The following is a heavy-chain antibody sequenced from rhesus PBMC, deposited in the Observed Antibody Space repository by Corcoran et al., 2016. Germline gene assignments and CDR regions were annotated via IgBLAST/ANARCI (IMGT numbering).Heavy chain of an antibody. CDR2: INCSSGCT. CDR3: VRYAGSSFGY. V-gene: IGHV4-80*01. J-gene: IGHJ4*01. CDR1: GGSFSSYY. D-gene: IGHD4-29*01. Sequence: QVQLQESGPGLVKPSETLSLTCAVSGGSFSSYYWSWIRQPPGKGLEWIGEINCSSGCTNNNPSLKSRVTISKDASKNQFALKRSCDTVADTAVYYCVRYAGSSFGYCGQGVLVTVSS.